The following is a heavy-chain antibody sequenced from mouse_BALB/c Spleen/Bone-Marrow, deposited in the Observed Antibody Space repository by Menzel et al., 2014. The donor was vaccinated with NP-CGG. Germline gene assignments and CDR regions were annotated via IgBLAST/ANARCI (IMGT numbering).Heavy chain of an antibody. Sequence: EVKLLESGPELVKPGASVKISCKASGYSFXGYFMNWVMQSHGKSLEWIGRINPYNGDTFYNQKFKGKATLTVDKSSSTAHMELRSLASEDSAVYCCARSGYYGSSYFDYWGQGTTLTVSS. CDR2: INPYNGDT. J-gene: IGHJ2*01. CDR1: GYSFXGYF. D-gene: IGHD1-1*01. V-gene: IGHV1-20*02. CDR3: ARSGYYGSSYFDY.